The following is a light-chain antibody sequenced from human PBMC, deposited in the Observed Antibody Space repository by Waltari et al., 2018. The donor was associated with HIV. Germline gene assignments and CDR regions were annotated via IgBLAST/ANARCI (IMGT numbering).Light chain of an antibody. Sequence: QSALTQPPSASGPPGHSVTIYCTATRSDIGRYDFVSWYHLHPDNAPKLILYDATKRPSGVPDRFSGSKSGNTASLTVSGLQTDDEADYYCSSYASNNTFVVFGGGTKLTVL. CDR2: DAT. CDR3: SSYASNNTFVV. CDR1: RSDIGRYDF. V-gene: IGLV2-8*01. J-gene: IGLJ2*01.